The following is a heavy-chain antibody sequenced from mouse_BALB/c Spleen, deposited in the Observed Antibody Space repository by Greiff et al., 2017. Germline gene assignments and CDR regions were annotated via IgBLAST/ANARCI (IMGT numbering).Heavy chain of an antibody. CDR2: ISDGGSYT. V-gene: IGHV5-4*02. J-gene: IGHJ3*01. CDR1: GFTFSDYY. Sequence: EVQVVESGGGLVKPGGSLKLSCAASGFTFSDYYMYWVRQTPEKRLEWVATISDGGSYTYYPDSVKGRFTISRDNAKNNLYLQMSSLKSEDTAMYYCATWFAYWGQGTLVTVSA. CDR3: ATWFAY.